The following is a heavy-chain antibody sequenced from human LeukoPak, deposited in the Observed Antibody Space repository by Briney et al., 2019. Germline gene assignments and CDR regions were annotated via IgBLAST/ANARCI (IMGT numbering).Heavy chain of an antibody. CDR2: ISGSGGST. V-gene: IGHV3-23*01. D-gene: IGHD7-27*01. CDR1: GFTFSTYA. Sequence: QPGGSLRLSRAASGFTFSTYAMNWVRQAPGKGLEWVSTISGSGGSTFYADSVKGRFTISRDNSKHTLYLQMISLRAEDTAVYYCAKEVTGGGIYPTYYFDYWGQGTLVTVSS. J-gene: IGHJ4*02. CDR3: AKEVTGGGIYPTYYFDY.